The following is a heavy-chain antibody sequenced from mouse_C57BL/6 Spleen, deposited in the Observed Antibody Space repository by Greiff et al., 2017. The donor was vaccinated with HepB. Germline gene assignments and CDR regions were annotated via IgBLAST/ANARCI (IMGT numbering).Heavy chain of an antibody. CDR1: GYSFTGYY. J-gene: IGHJ4*01. CDR2: INPSTGGT. Sequence: EVQLQQSGPELVKPGASVKISCKASGYSFTGYYMNWVKQSPEKSLEWIGEINPSTGGTTYNQKFKAKATLTVDKSSSTAYMQLKSLTSEDSAVYYCARIDYDPYYYAMDYWGQGTSVTVSS. CDR3: ARIDYDPYYYAMDY. D-gene: IGHD2-4*01. V-gene: IGHV1-42*01.